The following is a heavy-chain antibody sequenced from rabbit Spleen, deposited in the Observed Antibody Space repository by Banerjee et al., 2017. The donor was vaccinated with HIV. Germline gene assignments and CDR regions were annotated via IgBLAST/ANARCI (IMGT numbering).Heavy chain of an antibody. CDR1: GFSFSDRDV. J-gene: IGHJ4*01. CDR2: VYTGNGKN. CDR3: TRDDGSGHYIDGYFNL. D-gene: IGHD1-1*01. Sequence: QEQLEESGGGLVKPEGSLTLTCKASGFSFSDRDVMCWVRQAPGKGLEWIGFVYTGNGKNYYASWAKGRFTISKTSSTTVTLQMNSLTAADTATYFCTRDDGSGHYIDGYFNLWGPGTLVTVS. V-gene: IGHV1S45*01.